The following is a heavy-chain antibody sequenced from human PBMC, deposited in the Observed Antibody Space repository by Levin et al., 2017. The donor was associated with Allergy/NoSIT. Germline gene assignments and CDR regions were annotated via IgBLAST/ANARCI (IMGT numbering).Heavy chain of an antibody. D-gene: IGHD3-10*01. V-gene: IGHV3-23*01. CDR2: ISDGGGST. CDR1: GFTFSSCA. J-gene: IGHJ4*02. Sequence: GESLKISCAASGFTFSSCAMSWVRQAPGKGLEWVSGISDGGGSTYYADSVKGRFTISRDNSKNTLYLQMNSLRVEDTALYYCAKKVGRQHFDYWGQGTLVTVSS. CDR3: AKKVGRQHFDY.